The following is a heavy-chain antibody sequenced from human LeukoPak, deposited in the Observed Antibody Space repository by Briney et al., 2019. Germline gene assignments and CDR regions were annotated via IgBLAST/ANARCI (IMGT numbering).Heavy chain of an antibody. J-gene: IGHJ5*02. CDR2: IYYSGST. CDR1: GGSISSGDYY. Sequence: TLSLTCTVSGGSISSGDYYWSWIRQPPGKGLEWIGYIYYSGSTYYNPSLKSRVTISVDTSKNQFSLKLSSVTAADTAVYYCARDLAGITGTPWFDPWGQGTLVTVSS. D-gene: IGHD1-7*01. CDR3: ARDLAGITGTPWFDP. V-gene: IGHV4-30-4*08.